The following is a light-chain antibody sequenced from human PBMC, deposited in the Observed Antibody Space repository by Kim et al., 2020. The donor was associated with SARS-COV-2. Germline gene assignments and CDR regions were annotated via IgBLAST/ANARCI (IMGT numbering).Light chain of an antibody. Sequence: SASVGDRGTITCRASLGIASRLAWYQHKPGRAPKLLIYAAYTLQTGVPSRFSGSGSGTDFTLTINSLQPEDFATYYCQQANSFPYTFGQGTKLEI. CDR1: LGIASR. CDR2: AAY. CDR3: QQANSFPYT. V-gene: IGKV1-12*01. J-gene: IGKJ2*01.